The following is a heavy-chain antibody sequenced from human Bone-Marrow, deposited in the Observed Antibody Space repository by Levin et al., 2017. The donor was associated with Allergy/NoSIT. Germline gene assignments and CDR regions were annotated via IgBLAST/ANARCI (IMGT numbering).Heavy chain of an antibody. V-gene: IGHV4-34*01. Sequence: SETLSLTCAVDGESFSGYFWTWIRQSPGEGLEWIGQINFNGITTYNPSLKSRVILSVDPIKMQFSLELNFLTAADTAVYFCARGGEVPSQYYFDYWGQGTRVTVSS. CDR2: INFNGIT. CDR3: ARGGEVPSQYYFDY. J-gene: IGHJ4*02. CDR1: GESFSGYF. D-gene: IGHD4-11*01.